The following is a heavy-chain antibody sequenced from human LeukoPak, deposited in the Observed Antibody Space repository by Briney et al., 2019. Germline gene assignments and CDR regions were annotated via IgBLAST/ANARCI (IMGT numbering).Heavy chain of an antibody. D-gene: IGHD1-26*01. Sequence: PGGSLRLSCAASGFTFSSRWMHWVRQAPGKGLVWVSGISTDGSTKNYADSVKGRFTISRDNAKSTLYLQMNSLRVEDTAVYYCARDVGSLSLWGRGTLVTVSS. J-gene: IGHJ4*02. CDR2: ISTDGSTK. CDR1: GFTFSSRW. V-gene: IGHV3-74*01. CDR3: ARDVGSLSL.